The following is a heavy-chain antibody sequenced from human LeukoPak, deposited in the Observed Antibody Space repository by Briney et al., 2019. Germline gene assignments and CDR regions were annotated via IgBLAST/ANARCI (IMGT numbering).Heavy chain of an antibody. CDR3: ARDMPGPQIRKSGSYLLDAFDI. CDR2: ISSSSSTI. CDR1: GFTFSSYS. V-gene: IGHV3-48*01. Sequence: PGGSLRLSCAASGFTFSSYSMNWVRQAPGKGLEWVSYISSSSSTIYYADSVKGRFTISRDNAKNSLYLQMNSLRAEDTAVYYCARDMPGPQIRKSGSYLLDAFDIWGQGTMVTVSS. J-gene: IGHJ3*02. D-gene: IGHD1-26*01.